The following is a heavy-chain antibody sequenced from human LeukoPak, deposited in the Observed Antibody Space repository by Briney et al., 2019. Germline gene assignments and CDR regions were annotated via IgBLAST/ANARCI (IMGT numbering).Heavy chain of an antibody. V-gene: IGHV1-2*02. D-gene: IGHD5-18*01. J-gene: IGHJ5*02. CDR3: ARVSSYGHNWFDP. CDR1: GYTFTGYY. Sequence: ASVKVSCKASGYTFTGYYMHWVRQAPGQGLEWMGWINPNSGGTNYAQKFQGRVTMTRDTSISTAYMELSRLRSDDTAVYYCARVSSYGHNWFDPWGQGTLVTVSS. CDR2: INPNSGGT.